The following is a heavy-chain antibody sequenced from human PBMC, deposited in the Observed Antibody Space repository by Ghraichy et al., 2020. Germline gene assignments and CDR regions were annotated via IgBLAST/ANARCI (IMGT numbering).Heavy chain of an antibody. CDR3: AKAGGYGAYVIFDY. Sequence: GGSLRLSCAASGFTFSSYAMSWVRQAPGEGLVWVSAISGSGGTTYYADSVKGRFTISRDNSKNTLYLQMNSLRAEDTAVYYCAKAGGYGAYVIFDYWGQGDQVHVPS. J-gene: IGHJ4*02. CDR2: ISGSGGTT. D-gene: IGHD4-17*01. CDR1: GFTFSSYA. V-gene: IGHV3-23*01.